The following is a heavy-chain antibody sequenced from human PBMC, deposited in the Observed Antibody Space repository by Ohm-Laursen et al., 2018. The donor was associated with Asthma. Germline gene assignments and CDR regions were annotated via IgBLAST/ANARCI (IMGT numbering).Heavy chain of an antibody. D-gene: IGHD5-18*01. CDR2: IDWVDDK. Sequence: TQTLPLTRTFYGFSLRNTLVGVGWIRQPPGKAREWLALIDWVDDKYYSTSLKTRLTISKDTSKNQVVLTMTNMDPVDTATYYCARIVSSRGYSYGQDAFDIWGQGTMVTVSS. V-gene: IGHV2-70*01. J-gene: IGHJ3*02. CDR3: ARIVSSRGYSYGQDAFDI. CDR1: GFSLRNTLVG.